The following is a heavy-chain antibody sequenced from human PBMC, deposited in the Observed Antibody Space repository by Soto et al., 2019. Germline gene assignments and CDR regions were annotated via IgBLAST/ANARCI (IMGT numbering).Heavy chain of an antibody. CDR1: GVTCSSYA. D-gene: IGHD3-22*01. CDR2: ISGSGGST. CDR3: AKTYYYDSSGPHFDY. V-gene: IGHV3-23*01. Sequence: GGSLRLSCAASGVTCSSYAMSWVRQAPGKGLEWVSTISGSGGSTYYADSVKGRFTISRDNSKNTLYLQMNSLRAEDTAVYYCAKTYYYDSSGPHFDYWGQGTLVTVSS. J-gene: IGHJ4*02.